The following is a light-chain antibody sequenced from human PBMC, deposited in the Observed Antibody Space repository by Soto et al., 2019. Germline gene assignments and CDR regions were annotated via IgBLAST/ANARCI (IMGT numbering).Light chain of an antibody. J-gene: IGLJ2*01. V-gene: IGLV2-14*01. Sequence: QSALTQPASVSGSPGQSMTISCTGTSNDVGGYNYVSWYQQHPGKAPKLMIYDVSNRPSGVSNRFSGSKSGNTASLTISGLQAEDEADYYCSSYTSSSTLVFGGGTQLTVL. CDR2: DVS. CDR3: SSYTSSSTLV. CDR1: SNDVGGYNY.